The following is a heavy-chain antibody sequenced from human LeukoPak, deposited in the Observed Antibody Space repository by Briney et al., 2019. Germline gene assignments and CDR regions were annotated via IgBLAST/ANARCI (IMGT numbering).Heavy chain of an antibody. D-gene: IGHD1-1*01. CDR2: ISSGSSYI. Sequence: PGGSLRLSCAASGFTFSDYYMSWIRQAPGKGLEWVSSISSGSSYIDYADSLQGRFTISRDNAKSSLYLQMNSLRGEDTAVYYCARSKGGAQREYGMDVWGQGTTVTVSS. CDR3: ARSKGGAQREYGMDV. V-gene: IGHV3-11*06. J-gene: IGHJ6*02. CDR1: GFTFSDYY.